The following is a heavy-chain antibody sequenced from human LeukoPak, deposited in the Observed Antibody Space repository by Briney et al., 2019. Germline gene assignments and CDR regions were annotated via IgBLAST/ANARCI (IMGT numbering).Heavy chain of an antibody. D-gene: IGHD2-2*01. CDR3: LSYCSSTSCYEINWFDP. V-gene: IGHV3-53*01. CDR1: GFTFSITY. CDR2: IYSGGNT. J-gene: IGHJ5*02. Sequence: GGSLRLSCAASGFTFSITYMAWVRQAPGKGLEWVGVIYSGGNTYYADSVKGRFTISRDNSKNTLYLQMNSLRAEDTAVYYCLSYCSSTSCYEINWFDPWGQGTLVTVSS.